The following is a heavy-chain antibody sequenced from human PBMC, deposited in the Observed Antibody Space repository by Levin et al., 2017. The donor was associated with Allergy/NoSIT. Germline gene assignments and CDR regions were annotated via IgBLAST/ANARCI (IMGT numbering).Heavy chain of an antibody. Sequence: KISCKASGGTFSSYAISWVRQAPGQGLEWMGGIIPIFGTANYAQKFQGRVTITADESTSTAYMELSSLRSEDTAVYYCARDLGYSGTKRDYYYYYMDVWGKGTTVTVSS. CDR2: IIPIFGTA. J-gene: IGHJ6*03. CDR3: ARDLGYSGTKRDYYYYYMDV. D-gene: IGHD5-12*01. CDR1: GGTFSSYA. V-gene: IGHV1-69*01.